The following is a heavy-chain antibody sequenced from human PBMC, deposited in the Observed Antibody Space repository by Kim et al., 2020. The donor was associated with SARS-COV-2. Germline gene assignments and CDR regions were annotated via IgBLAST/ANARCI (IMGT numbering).Heavy chain of an antibody. CDR1: GYTFTSYY. CDR2: INPSGGST. V-gene: IGHV1-46*01. Sequence: ASVKVSCKASGYTFTSYYMHWVRQAPGQGLEWMGIINPSGGSTSYAQKFQGRVTMTRDTYTSTVHMELSSLRSEETDVYYCGGGGNCSSTSCYGEGSMDVWGRGTTVTVSS. J-gene: IGHJ6*02. CDR3: GGGGNCSSTSCYGEGSMDV. D-gene: IGHD2-2*01.